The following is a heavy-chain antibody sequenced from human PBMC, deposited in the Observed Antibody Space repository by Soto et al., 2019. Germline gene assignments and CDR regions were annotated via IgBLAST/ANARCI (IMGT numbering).Heavy chain of an antibody. Sequence: QVQLVQSGAEVKKPGASVKVSCKASGYTFTRYYMQWVRQAPGQGLEWMGIINTSGGSTSFAQKFQGRVTITRDTSTSTVYMELSSLRSEDTAVYYCASGLGDCSSTSCYFGYSDYWGQGTLVTVSS. J-gene: IGHJ4*02. CDR1: GYTFTRYY. V-gene: IGHV1-46*03. D-gene: IGHD2-2*01. CDR3: ASGLGDCSSTSCYFGYSDY. CDR2: INTSGGST.